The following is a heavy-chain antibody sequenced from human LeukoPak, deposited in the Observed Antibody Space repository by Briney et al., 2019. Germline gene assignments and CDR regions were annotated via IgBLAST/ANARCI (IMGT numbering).Heavy chain of an antibody. J-gene: IGHJ4*02. CDR2: ISGSGGST. V-gene: IGHV3-23*01. CDR1: GFTFSSYA. D-gene: IGHD5-24*01. Sequence: PGGSLRLSCAASGFTFSSYAMNWVRQAPGKGLEWVSGISGSGGSTNYADSVEGRFTISRDNSNNTLCLQMNSLRAEDTAVYYCAKDARRDGYSYDYWGQGTLVTVPS. CDR3: AKDARRDGYSYDY.